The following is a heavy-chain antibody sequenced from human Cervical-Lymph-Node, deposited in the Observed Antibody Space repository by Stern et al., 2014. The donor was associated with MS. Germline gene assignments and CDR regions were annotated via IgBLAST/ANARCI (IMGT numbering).Heavy chain of an antibody. V-gene: IGHV3-30-3*01. CDR1: GFTFSTYA. CDR3: ARERDYGDPFDY. CDR2: ISFDVSNK. D-gene: IGHD4-17*01. Sequence: VQLVESGGGVVQPGRSLRLSCAASGFTFSTYAMHWVRQAPGQGLEWVAVISFDVSNKDYADSVKGRFTISRDNSKNTLYLQMNSLRAEDTAVYYCARERDYGDPFDYWGQGTLVTVSS. J-gene: IGHJ4*02.